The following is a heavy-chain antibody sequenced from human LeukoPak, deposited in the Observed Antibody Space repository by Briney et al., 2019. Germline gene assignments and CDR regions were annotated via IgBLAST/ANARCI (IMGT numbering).Heavy chain of an antibody. V-gene: IGHV3-33*01. J-gene: IGHJ4*02. CDR1: GFTFSTYG. Sequence: AGGSLRLSCAASGFTFSTYGMHWVRQAPGKGLEWVAVIWYDGSIINYADSVKGRFTISRDNSKNTMYLQMNSLRAEDTAVYYCARGQQLVKTDWGQGTLVTVSS. CDR2: IWYDGSII. CDR3: ARGQQLVKTD. D-gene: IGHD6-13*01.